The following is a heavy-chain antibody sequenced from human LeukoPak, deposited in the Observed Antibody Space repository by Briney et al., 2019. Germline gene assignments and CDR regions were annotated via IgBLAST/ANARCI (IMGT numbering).Heavy chain of an antibody. J-gene: IGHJ5*02. D-gene: IGHD3-3*01. Sequence: NPSETLSLTCTVSGGSISSSSYYWGWIRQPPGKGLEWIGSIYYSGSTYYNPSLKSRVTISVDTSKNQFSLKLSSVTAADTAVYYCARPLNIPPRGNWFDPWGQGTLVTVSS. CDR1: GGSISSSSYY. CDR2: IYYSGST. V-gene: IGHV4-39*01. CDR3: ARPLNIPPRGNWFDP.